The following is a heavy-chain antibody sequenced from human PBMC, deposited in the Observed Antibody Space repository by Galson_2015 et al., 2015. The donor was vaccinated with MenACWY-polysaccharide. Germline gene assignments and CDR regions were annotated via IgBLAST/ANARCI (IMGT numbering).Heavy chain of an antibody. CDR1: GGSISSSSYY. Sequence: SETLSLTCTVSGGSISSSSYYWVWIRQRPGKGLEWIGSISYSGSTYYNPSLKSRVTISVDTSKNQFSLKLSSVTAADTAVYYCARDLGRRWPHYGMDVWGQGSTVTVSS. V-gene: IGHV4-39*07. CDR2: ISYSGST. CDR3: ARDLGRRWPHYGMDV. J-gene: IGHJ6*02. D-gene: IGHD3-16*01.